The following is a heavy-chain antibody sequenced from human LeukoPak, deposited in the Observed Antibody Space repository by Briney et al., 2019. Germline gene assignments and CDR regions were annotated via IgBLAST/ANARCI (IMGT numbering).Heavy chain of an antibody. CDR1: GYTFTSYY. CDR3: ASSIAAPSAFDY. Sequence: ASVKVSCKAPGYTFTSYYMHWVRQAPGQGLEWMGIINPSGGSTSYAQKFQGRVTMTRDTSTSTVYMELSSLRSEDTAVYYCASSIAAPSAFDYWGQGTLVTVSS. CDR2: INPSGGST. J-gene: IGHJ4*02. V-gene: IGHV1-46*01. D-gene: IGHD6-6*01.